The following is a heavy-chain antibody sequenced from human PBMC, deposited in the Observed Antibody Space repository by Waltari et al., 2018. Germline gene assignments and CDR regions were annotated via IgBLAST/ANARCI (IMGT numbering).Heavy chain of an antibody. CDR2: INAGNGNT. V-gene: IGHV1-3*01. Sequence: QVQLVQSGAEVKKPGASVKVSCKASGYTFTSYAMHWVRQATGQRLEWMGWINAGNGNTKYSQKFQGRVTMTRDTSASTAYMELSSLRSEDTAVYYCARVEGAEGLDIWGQGTMVTVSS. J-gene: IGHJ3*02. CDR3: ARVEGAEGLDI. D-gene: IGHD3-16*01. CDR1: GYTFTSYA.